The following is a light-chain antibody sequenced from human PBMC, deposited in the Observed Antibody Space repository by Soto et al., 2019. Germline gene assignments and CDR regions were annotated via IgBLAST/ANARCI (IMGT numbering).Light chain of an antibody. CDR2: DAS. CDR3: QQYGRSPRT. CDR1: QSVSSSY. Sequence: EIVLTQSPGTLSLSPGERATLPCRASQSVSSSYLAWYQQKPGQAPRLLIYDASSRATGIPDRFSGSGSGTDFTLTISRLEPEDFAVYYCQQYGRSPRTFGQGTKVEIK. J-gene: IGKJ1*01. V-gene: IGKV3-20*01.